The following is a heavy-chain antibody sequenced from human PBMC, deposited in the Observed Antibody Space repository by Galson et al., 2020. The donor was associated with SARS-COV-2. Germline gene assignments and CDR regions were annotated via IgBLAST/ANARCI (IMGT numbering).Heavy chain of an antibody. CDR1: GFTFGDFA. J-gene: IGHJ6*03. CDR2: IRSRTYDGTT. Sequence: GESLKISCTVAGFTFGDFAMRWFRQAPGKGLEWVGFIRSRTYDGTTEYAASVKDRFTIPRDDSKNVAYLQMNSLITEDTAVYYCARGGFPYYYYMDVWGKGTTVTVSS. CDR3: ARGGFPYYYYMDV. V-gene: IGHV3-49*03.